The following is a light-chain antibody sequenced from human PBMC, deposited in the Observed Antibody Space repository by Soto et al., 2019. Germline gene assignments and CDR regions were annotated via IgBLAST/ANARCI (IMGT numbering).Light chain of an antibody. J-gene: IGLJ3*02. CDR1: SRDVGGYNY. Sequence: QSVLTQPPSASGSPGQSVTISCTGTSRDVGGYNYVSWYQQHPGKAPKLIISEVSKRPSGVPDRFSGSKSGNTASLSVSGLQADDEADYYCSSYAGSNNLVFGGGTQLTAL. CDR3: SSYAGSNNLV. CDR2: EVS. V-gene: IGLV2-8*01.